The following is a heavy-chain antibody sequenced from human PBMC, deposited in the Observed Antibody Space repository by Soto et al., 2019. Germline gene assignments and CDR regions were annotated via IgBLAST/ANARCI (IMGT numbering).Heavy chain of an antibody. Sequence: QVQLVGSGGGVVQPGRSLRLSCAASGFTFSSYGMRWVRQAPGKGLEWVAVISYDGSNKYYADSVKGRFTISRDNSKNTLYLQMNSLRAEDTAVYYCANGLVDDYGDYWGQGTLVTVSS. J-gene: IGHJ4*02. V-gene: IGHV3-30*18. CDR3: ANGLVDDYGDY. D-gene: IGHD2-8*02. CDR1: GFTFSSYG. CDR2: ISYDGSNK.